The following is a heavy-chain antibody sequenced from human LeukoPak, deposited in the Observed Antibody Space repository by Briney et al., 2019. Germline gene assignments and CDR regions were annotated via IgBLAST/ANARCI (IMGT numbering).Heavy chain of an antibody. D-gene: IGHD3-10*01. J-gene: IGHJ3*02. Sequence: PGGSLRLSCVASGFTFSDYWMSWVRQAPGKGLEWVANINQDGSEKKYVDSVKGRFTISRGNAKNSLYVQVDSLRVEDTAVYYCARDQAMARGVIDAFDMWGQGTMVTVSS. CDR3: ARDQAMARGVIDAFDM. CDR2: INQDGSEK. CDR1: GFTFSDYW. V-gene: IGHV3-7*01.